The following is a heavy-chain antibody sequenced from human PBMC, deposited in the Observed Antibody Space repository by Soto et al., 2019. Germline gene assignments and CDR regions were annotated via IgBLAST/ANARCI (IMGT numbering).Heavy chain of an antibody. J-gene: IGHJ5*02. V-gene: IGHV1-69*12. CDR3: ARDSSAGTGWFDP. CDR1: GGTFSSYA. Sequence: QVQLVQSGAEVKKPGSSVKVSCKASGGTFSSYAISWVRQAPGQGLEGMGGIIPIFGTANYAQTFQGRFPMTADESTSKAYMELSSLRSEDTAVYYCARDSSAGTGWFDPWGPGTLVAVSS. D-gene: IGHD6-13*01. CDR2: IIPIFGTA.